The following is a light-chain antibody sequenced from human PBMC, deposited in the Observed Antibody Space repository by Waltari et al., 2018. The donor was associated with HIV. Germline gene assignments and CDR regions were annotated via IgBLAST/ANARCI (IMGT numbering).Light chain of an antibody. J-gene: IGKJ1*01. V-gene: IGKV4-1*01. CDR1: QSVLYSSNNKNY. Sequence: DIVMTQSPDSLAVSLGERATINCKSSQSVLYSSNNKNYLAGYQQKPGQPPKLLIYWASTRESGVPDRFSGSGSGTDFTVTISSLQAEEVAVYYCQQYYSTPWTFGQGTKVEIK. CDR3: QQYYSTPWT. CDR2: WAS.